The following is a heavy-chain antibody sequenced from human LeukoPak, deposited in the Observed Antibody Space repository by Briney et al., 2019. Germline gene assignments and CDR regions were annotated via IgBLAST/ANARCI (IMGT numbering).Heavy chain of an antibody. D-gene: IGHD3-10*01. CDR3: ARGRITTVRGSVDP. Sequence: ASVKVSCTSSVYAFSRYYVHCGRQAPGHRLEWMGWINPNTGGTNYAQKFQARVSMTRDTSISTAYMELSRLRSDDTAVYYCARGRITTVRGSVDPWGQGTLVTVSS. V-gene: IGHV1-2*02. CDR1: VYAFSRYY. CDR2: INPNTGGT. J-gene: IGHJ5*02.